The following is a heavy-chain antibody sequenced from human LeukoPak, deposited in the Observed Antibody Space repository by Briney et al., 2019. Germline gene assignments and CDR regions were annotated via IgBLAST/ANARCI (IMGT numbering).Heavy chain of an antibody. D-gene: IGHD6-6*01. J-gene: IGHJ4*02. CDR3: AKGGPYSSSPDFDY. CDR1: GFTFSSYA. CDR2: ISGRAGST. Sequence: GGSLRLSCAASGFTFSSYAMSWVRQAPGKGLEWVSSISGRAGSTYYADSVKGRFTIPRDNSKNTLFLQMNSLRAEDTAVYYCAKGGPYSSSPDFDYWGQGTLVTVSS. V-gene: IGHV3-23*01.